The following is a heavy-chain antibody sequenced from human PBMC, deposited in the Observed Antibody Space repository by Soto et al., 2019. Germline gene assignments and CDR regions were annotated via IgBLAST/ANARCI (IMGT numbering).Heavy chain of an antibody. CDR1: GYTFTSYG. Sequence: ASVKVSCKASGYTFTSYGISWVRQAPGQGLEWMGWISAYNGNTNYAQKLQGRVTMTTDTSTSTAYMELRSLRSDDTAVYYCARPYSSGWYGPNWFDPWGQGTLVPVSS. D-gene: IGHD6-19*01. CDR2: ISAYNGNT. J-gene: IGHJ5*02. V-gene: IGHV1-18*01. CDR3: ARPYSSGWYGPNWFDP.